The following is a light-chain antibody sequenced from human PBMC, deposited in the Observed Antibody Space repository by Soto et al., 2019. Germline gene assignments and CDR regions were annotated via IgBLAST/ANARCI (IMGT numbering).Light chain of an antibody. CDR2: DIS. V-gene: IGKV3-11*01. CDR3: QQRSNRIT. J-gene: IGKJ5*01. CDR1: QSVAGS. Sequence: EFVLTHSPATLSLSPWERAILSFRASQSVAGSLAWYQQKPGQAPRLLIYDISTRAAAIPARFSGSGSGTDFTLTVSSLEPEDFALYYCQQRSNRITFGQGTRLEIK.